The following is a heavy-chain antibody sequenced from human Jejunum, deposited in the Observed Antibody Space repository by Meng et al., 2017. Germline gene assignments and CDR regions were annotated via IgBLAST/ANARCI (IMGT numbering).Heavy chain of an antibody. CDR2: IDHRGSP. Sequence: RPRGSGPGPVKPSGPLSLTCTVSGYSITTNTYWGWVRQSPEKGLEWIGQIDHRGSPYYNPSLKSRVTMSVDKSKSQVSLQLTSVTAADTAVYYCAKHGGYYQHYWGQGTLVTVSS. J-gene: IGHJ4*02. V-gene: IGHV4-4*02. CDR3: AKHGGYYQHY. D-gene: IGHD3-22*01. CDR1: GYSITTNTY.